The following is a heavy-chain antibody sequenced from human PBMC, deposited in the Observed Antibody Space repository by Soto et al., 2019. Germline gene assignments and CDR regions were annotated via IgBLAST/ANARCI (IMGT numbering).Heavy chain of an antibody. V-gene: IGHV4-31*03. CDR3: ARVKYYDFWSGYYRPPNWFDP. J-gene: IGHJ5*02. CDR1: GGSISSGGYY. CDR2: IYYSGST. D-gene: IGHD3-3*01. Sequence: PSETLSLTCTVSGGSISSGGYYWSWIRQHPGKGLEWIGYIYYSGSTYYNPSLKSRVTISVDTSKNQFSLKLSSVTAADTAVYYCARVKYYDFWSGYYRPPNWFDPWGQGTLVTVSS.